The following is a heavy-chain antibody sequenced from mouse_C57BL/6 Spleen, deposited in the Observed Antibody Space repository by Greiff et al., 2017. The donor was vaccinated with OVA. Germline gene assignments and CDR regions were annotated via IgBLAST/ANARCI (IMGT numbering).Heavy chain of an antibody. J-gene: IGHJ1*03. Sequence: QVQLQQSGPELVKPGASVKISCKASGYAFSSSWMNWVKQRPGKGLEWIGRIYPGDGDTNYNGKVKGKATLTAAKTSSTAYMQLSSLTSEDSAVYFCAREGSLTYYYGSSIWYFDVWGTGTTVTVSS. D-gene: IGHD1-1*01. CDR3: AREGSLTYYYGSSIWYFDV. V-gene: IGHV1-82*01. CDR1: GYAFSSSW. CDR2: IYPGDGDT.